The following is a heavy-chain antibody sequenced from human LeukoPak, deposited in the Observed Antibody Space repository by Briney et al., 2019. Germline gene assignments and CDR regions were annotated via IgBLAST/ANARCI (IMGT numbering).Heavy chain of an antibody. CDR3: VRAYHPGGWFDP. J-gene: IGHJ5*02. CDR1: GFTFSSYG. Sequence: GGSLRLSCAASGFTFSSYGMHWVRQAPGKGLEWVAVIRYDGSNKYYADSVKGRFTISKDNAKDSLYLQMNSLTAEDRAMYYCVRAYHPGGWFDPWGQGTLVTVSS. V-gene: IGHV3-33*03. CDR2: IRYDGSNK. D-gene: IGHD2-21*01.